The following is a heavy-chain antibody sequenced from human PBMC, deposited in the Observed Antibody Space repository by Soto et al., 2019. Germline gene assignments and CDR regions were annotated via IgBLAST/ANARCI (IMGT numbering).Heavy chain of an antibody. CDR1: GGSVGSGDYF. CDR3: ARYPNYYYYGFDV. J-gene: IGHJ6*02. Sequence: SETLSLTCTVSGGSVGSGDYFWSWLRQSPGKRLEWIAYIYYSGSTNYNPSLKSRATISVDTSKSQVSLTLTSMTAADAALYYCARYPNYYYYGFDVWGQGTEVTVSS. V-gene: IGHV4-61*08. D-gene: IGHD3-10*01. CDR2: IYYSGST.